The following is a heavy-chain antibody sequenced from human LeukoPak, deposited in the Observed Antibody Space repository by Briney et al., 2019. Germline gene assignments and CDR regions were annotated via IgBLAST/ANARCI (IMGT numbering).Heavy chain of an antibody. J-gene: IGHJ4*02. V-gene: IGHV1-18*01. CDR2: ISAYNGNT. D-gene: IGHD2-2*01. Sequence: ASVKVSCKASGYTFTSYGISWVRQAPGQGLEWMGWISAYNGNTNYAQKLQGRVTMTTDTSTSTSYMELRSLRSDDTAVYYCASQRRYFCSTSCSEETSSFDYWAQGTRLTVSS. CDR1: GYTFTSYG. CDR3: ASQRRYFCSTSCSEETSSFDY.